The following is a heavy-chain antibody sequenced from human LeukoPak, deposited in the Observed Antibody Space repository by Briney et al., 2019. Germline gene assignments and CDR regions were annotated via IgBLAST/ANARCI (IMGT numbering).Heavy chain of an antibody. D-gene: IGHD1-26*01. CDR1: GLTFSSYA. V-gene: IGHV3-23*01. CDR3: AGPGGRFDY. Sequence: PGGSLRLSCAASGLTFSSYAMSWVRQAPGKGLEWVSAITGSGGSTYYADSVKGRFTISRDSSKNTRYLQMNSLRAEDTAVYYCAGPGGRFDYWGQGTLVTVSS. J-gene: IGHJ4*02. CDR2: ITGSGGST.